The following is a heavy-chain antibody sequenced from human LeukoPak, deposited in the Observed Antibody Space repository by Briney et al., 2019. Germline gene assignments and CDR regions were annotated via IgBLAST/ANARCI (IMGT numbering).Heavy chain of an antibody. Sequence: GGSLRLSCAASGFTFSNAWMSWVRQAPGKGLVWVSRVNSDGSTTNYADSVKGRFTISRDNAESTLYMRMNSLRPEDTAVYYCARGYYSSSRIDYWGQGTLVTVSS. V-gene: IGHV3-74*01. D-gene: IGHD6-13*01. J-gene: IGHJ4*02. CDR3: ARGYYSSSRIDY. CDR1: GFTFSNAW. CDR2: VNSDGSTT.